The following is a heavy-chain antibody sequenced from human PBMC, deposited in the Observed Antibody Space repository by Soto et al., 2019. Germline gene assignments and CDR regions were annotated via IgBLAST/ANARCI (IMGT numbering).Heavy chain of an antibody. Sequence: SDTLSLTCTVSGGSISSYYWSWIRQPPGKGLEWIGYIYYSGSTNYNPSLKSRVTMSVDSSKNQLSLKVSSVTAADTAVYYCARHLYSGESSGYYGYWGQGALVTVSS. CDR2: IYYSGST. V-gene: IGHV4-59*08. CDR1: GGSISSYY. J-gene: IGHJ4*02. D-gene: IGHD3-22*01. CDR3: ARHLYSGESSGYYGY.